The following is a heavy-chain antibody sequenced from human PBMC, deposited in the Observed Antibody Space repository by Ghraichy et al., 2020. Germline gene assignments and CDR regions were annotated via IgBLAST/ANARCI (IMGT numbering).Heavy chain of an antibody. CDR3: ARVGGWYYFDC. D-gene: IGHD6-19*01. J-gene: IGHJ4*02. CDR1: GFTFSSYW. V-gene: IGHV3-7*03. CDR2: IKQDGSDK. Sequence: GGSLRLSCAASGFTFSSYWMSWVRQAPGKGLEWVANIKQDGSDKYYVDSVKGRFTISRDNAKNSLYLQMNSLRAEDTALYHCARVGGWYYFDCWGQGTLVTVSS.